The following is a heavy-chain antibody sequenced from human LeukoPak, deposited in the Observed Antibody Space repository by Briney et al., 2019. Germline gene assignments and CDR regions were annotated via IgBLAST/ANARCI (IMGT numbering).Heavy chain of an antibody. CDR2: ISSGSSTI. D-gene: IGHD6-13*01. CDR1: GFTFSSYS. V-gene: IGHV3-48*04. Sequence: PGGSLRLSCAASGFTFSSYSMNWLRHAPGKGLEWVSYISSGSSTIYYADSVKGRFTTSKDDAKNSLYLQMNSLRAEDTAVYYCARGRYASSWYCDYWGQGTLVTVSS. J-gene: IGHJ4*02. CDR3: ARGRYASSWYCDY.